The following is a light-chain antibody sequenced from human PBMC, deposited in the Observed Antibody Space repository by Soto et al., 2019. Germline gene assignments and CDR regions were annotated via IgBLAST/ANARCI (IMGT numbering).Light chain of an antibody. CDR3: QQYYNLPIT. V-gene: IGKV1-33*01. J-gene: IGKJ5*01. CDR2: HSS. Sequence: DIHITQSPSSLSSSVGDRVTMSCHAIHDINTSLNWYQQKPEKAPTPLIPHSSSLQAGNPSRFRGGGSGTYFTFTISSLQPEDIATYYCQQYYNLPITFGQGTRLEIK. CDR1: HDINTS.